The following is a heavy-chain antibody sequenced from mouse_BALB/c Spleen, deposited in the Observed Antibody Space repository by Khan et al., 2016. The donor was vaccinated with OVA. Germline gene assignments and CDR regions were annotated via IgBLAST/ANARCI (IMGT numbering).Heavy chain of an antibody. D-gene: IGHD1-2*01. V-gene: IGHV1-18*01. CDR1: GYSFTDYT. J-gene: IGHJ3*01. Sequence: VQLQQPGPELVKPGASMKISCKASGYSFTDYTMNWVKQSHGKSLEWIGLINPYNGGTSDNQKFKGKATLTVDKSSSTAYMELLSLTSGDSAVYYCARSGYGGFAYWGQGTLVTVSA. CDR2: INPYNGGT. CDR3: ARSGYGGFAY.